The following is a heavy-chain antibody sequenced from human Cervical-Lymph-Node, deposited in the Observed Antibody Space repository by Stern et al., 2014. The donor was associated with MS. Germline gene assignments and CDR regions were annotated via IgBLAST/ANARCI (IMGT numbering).Heavy chain of an antibody. J-gene: IGHJ4*02. CDR3: ARGHIPYAYNYLFDY. V-gene: IGHV3-33*01. CDR1: GFTFSSYG. D-gene: IGHD5-24*01. Sequence: VQLVESGGGVVQPGTSLRLSCAASGFTFSSYGMHWVRQAPGKGLAWVALAWYDGRTAYYTNSVKCRFTISRDNSKNPLSLQMNSLTAEDTAVYYCARGHIPYAYNYLFDYWGQGTLVTVSS. CDR2: AWYDGRTA.